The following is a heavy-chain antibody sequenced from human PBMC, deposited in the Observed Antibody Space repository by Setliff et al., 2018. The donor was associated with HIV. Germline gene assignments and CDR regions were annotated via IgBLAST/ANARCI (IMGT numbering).Heavy chain of an antibody. CDR3: AKADRGYGRNWFDP. D-gene: IGHD4-17*01. CDR2: ISGSGGST. V-gene: IGHV3-23*01. Sequence: PGGSLRLSCAASGFTFSSYAMSWVRQAPGKGLEWVSGISGSGGSTYYADSVKGRFTISRGNSKNTLYLQMNSLRAEDTAVYYCAKADRGYGRNWFDPWGQGTLVTVSS. CDR1: GFTFSSYA. J-gene: IGHJ5*02.